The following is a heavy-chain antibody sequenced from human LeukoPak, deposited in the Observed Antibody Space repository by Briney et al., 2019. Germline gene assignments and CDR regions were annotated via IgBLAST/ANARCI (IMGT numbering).Heavy chain of an antibody. V-gene: IGHV4-39*07. D-gene: IGHD5-24*01. CDR2: IYYSGST. Sequence: SETLSLTCTVSGGSISSSSYYWGWIRQPPGKGLEWIGSIYYSGSTYYNPSLKSRVTISVDTSKNQFSLKLSSVTAADPAVYYCARGVGRWLLETGNDAFDIWGQGTMVTVSS. CDR3: ARGVGRWLLETGNDAFDI. J-gene: IGHJ3*02. CDR1: GGSISSSSYY.